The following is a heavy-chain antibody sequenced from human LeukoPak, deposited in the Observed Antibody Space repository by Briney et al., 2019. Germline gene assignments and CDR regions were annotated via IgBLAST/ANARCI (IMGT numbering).Heavy chain of an antibody. Sequence: SETLSLTCAVYGGSFSGYYWSWIRQPPGKGLEWIGEINHSGSTNYNPSLKSRVTISVDTSKNQFSLKLSSVTAADTAVYYCARGREWLRSYGMDVWGQGTTVTVSS. CDR3: ARGREWLRSYGMDV. V-gene: IGHV4-34*01. CDR2: INHSGST. CDR1: GGSFSGYY. J-gene: IGHJ6*02. D-gene: IGHD5-12*01.